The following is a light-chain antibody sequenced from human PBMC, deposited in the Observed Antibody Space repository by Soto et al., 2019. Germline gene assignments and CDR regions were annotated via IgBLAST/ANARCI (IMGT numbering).Light chain of an antibody. CDR3: QKFSAVPT. CDR1: QAIYNY. J-gene: IGKJ4*01. CDR2: AAS. V-gene: IGKV1-27*01. Sequence: DIQMTQSPSSLSASVGDRVTITCRASQAIYNYLAWYQQIPGKVPTLLISAASTLQSGVPSRFSGSGSGTDFTLTISSLQPEDVATYYCQKFSAVPTFGGGTKVEI.